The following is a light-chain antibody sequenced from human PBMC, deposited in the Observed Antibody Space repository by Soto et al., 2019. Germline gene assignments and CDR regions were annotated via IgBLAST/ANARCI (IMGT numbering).Light chain of an antibody. CDR1: YSINSH. CDR2: GTS. V-gene: IGKV1-39*01. CDR3: QQSYSTPFT. Sequence: DIQMTQSPSSLSASVGDRVTITCRASYSINSHLNWYQQKSGEAPKFLIYGTSDLHTGVPSRFSGSGSGTDFTLTISSLQPEDCAIYYCQQSYSTPFTFGQGTKLEIK. J-gene: IGKJ2*01.